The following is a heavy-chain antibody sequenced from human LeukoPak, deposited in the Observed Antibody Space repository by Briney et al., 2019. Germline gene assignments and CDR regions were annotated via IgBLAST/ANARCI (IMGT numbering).Heavy chain of an antibody. D-gene: IGHD2-15*01. J-gene: IGHJ5*02. Sequence: SETLSLTCAVSGASISSRFWWSWVRQPPGKGLEWIGQVHNSGYTKYNPSLKSRVTISVDKSKNQYSLKLSSVTAADTAVYYCAGARSVVARGSWFDPWGQGTLVTVSS. CDR2: VHNSGYT. V-gene: IGHV4-4*02. CDR3: AGARSVVARGSWFDP. CDR1: GASISSRFW.